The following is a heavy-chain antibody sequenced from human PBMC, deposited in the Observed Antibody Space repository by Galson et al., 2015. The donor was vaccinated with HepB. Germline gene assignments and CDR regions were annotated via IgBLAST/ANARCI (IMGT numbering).Heavy chain of an antibody. D-gene: IGHD2-15*01. V-gene: IGHV1-69*13. Sequence: SVKVSCKASGGTFSSYAISWVRQAPGQGLEWMGGIIPIFGTANYAQKFQGRVTITADESTSTAYMGLSSLRSEDTAVYYCASPRGGSSGGGVFRYYYYYYGMDVWGQGTTVTVSS. CDR3: ASPRGGSSGGGVFRYYYYYYGMDV. J-gene: IGHJ6*02. CDR1: GGTFSSYA. CDR2: IIPIFGTA.